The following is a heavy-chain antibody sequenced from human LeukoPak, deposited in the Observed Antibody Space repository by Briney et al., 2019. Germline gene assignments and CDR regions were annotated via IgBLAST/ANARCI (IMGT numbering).Heavy chain of an antibody. D-gene: IGHD3-22*01. J-gene: IGHJ4*02. CDR2: ISSSSSYI. Sequence: GGSLRLSCAASGFTFSSYSMNWVRQAPGKGLEWVSSISSSSSYIYYADSVKGRFTISSDNAKNSLYLQMNSLRTEDTAVYYCARDLGFMGGYYPHFVYWGQGTLVTVSS. V-gene: IGHV3-21*01. CDR1: GFTFSSYS. CDR3: ARDLGFMGGYYPHFVY.